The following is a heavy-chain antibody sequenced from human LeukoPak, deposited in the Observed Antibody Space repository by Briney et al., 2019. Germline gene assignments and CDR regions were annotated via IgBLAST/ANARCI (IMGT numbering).Heavy chain of an antibody. CDR1: GGSISSGSYY. D-gene: IGHD1-26*01. Sequence: SQTLSLTCTVSGGSISSGSYYWSWIRQPAGKGLEWIGRIYTSGSTNYNPSLKSRVTISVDTSKNQFSLKLSSVTAADTAVYFCARVRGTYSRPVDSWGQGTLVIVSS. V-gene: IGHV4-61*02. J-gene: IGHJ4*02. CDR2: IYTSGST. CDR3: ARVRGTYSRPVDS.